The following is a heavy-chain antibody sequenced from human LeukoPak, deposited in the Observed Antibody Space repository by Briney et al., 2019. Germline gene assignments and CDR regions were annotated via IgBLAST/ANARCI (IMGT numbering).Heavy chain of an antibody. CDR2: IIPIFGTA. CDR3: ARGPWELLYYFDY. CDR1: GGTFSSYA. J-gene: IGHJ4*02. V-gene: IGHV1-69*05. Sequence: SVKVSCKASGGTFSSYAISWVRQAPGQGLEWMGRIIPIFGTANYAQKFQGRVTITTDESTSTAYMELSGLRSEDTAVYYCARGPWELLYYFDYWGQGTLVTVSS. D-gene: IGHD1-26*01.